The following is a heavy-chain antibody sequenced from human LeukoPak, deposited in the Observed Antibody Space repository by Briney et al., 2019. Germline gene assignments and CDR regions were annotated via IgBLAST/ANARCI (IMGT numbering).Heavy chain of an antibody. J-gene: IGHJ6*02. CDR3: ARIPVWGASMDV. CDR1: GFDFSSYS. Sequence: GGSLRLSCAASGFDFSSYSMNWVRQAPGKGLEWVSSISGTSSYIYYAESMKGRFIISRDNAKGSLYLQMNGLRAEDTAVYYCARIPVWGASMDVWGQGATVTVSS. V-gene: IGHV3-21*01. D-gene: IGHD3-10*01. CDR2: ISGTSSYI.